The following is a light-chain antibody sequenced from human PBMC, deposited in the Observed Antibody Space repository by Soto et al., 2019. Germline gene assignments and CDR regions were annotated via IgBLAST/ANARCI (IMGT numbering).Light chain of an antibody. V-gene: IGKV3-11*01. J-gene: IGKJ4*01. CDR3: HQYAVSPLT. CDR2: DAS. CDR1: QSVGSY. Sequence: ETVLTQSPATLSLSPGQRATFSCRASQSVGSYLAWYQQKPGQAPRLLIYDASNRATGIPARFSGSGSGTDFTLTITSLEPEDFAVYYCHQYAVSPLTFGGGTTVEIK.